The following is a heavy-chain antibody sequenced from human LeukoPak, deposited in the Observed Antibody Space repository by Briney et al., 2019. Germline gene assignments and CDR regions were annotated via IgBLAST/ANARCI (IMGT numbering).Heavy chain of an antibody. J-gene: IGHJ5*02. CDR3: TREGEKYSVSSWFDT. CDR2: ISFRSGTV. Sequence: PGGSLRLSCEASGFIFSSYAMNWVRQAPGKGLEWISYISFRSGTVYYADSVQGRFTVSRDNAKNSLYLEMNSLRAEDTAVYYCTREGEKYSVSSWFDTWGQGTLVTVSS. CDR1: GFIFSSYA. V-gene: IGHV3-48*04. D-gene: IGHD6-6*01.